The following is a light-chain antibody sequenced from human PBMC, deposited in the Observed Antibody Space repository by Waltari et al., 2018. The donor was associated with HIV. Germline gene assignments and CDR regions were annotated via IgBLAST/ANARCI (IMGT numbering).Light chain of an antibody. CDR2: DAS. Sequence: EIVMTQSPATLLMSPGERATFFCRASQSVSSNLAWYQQKFGQAPMLLIYDASTRATGIPARFSGSGSGTEFTLTISSLQSEDFAVYYCQQYNNWPPGYTFGQGTKLEIK. CDR1: QSVSSN. CDR3: QQYNNWPPGYT. V-gene: IGKV3-15*01. J-gene: IGKJ2*01.